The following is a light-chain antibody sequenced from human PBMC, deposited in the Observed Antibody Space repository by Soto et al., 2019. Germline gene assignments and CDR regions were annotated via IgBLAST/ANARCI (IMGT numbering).Light chain of an antibody. CDR2: GAS. CDR3: QYYDNSSPGYT. Sequence: EIVLTQSPGTLSLSPGERATLSCRASQTLNSNYLAWYQQRPGQAPTLLISGASSRATGIPDRFSDSGSGTDFTLTISRLEPEDFAVYYCQYYDNSSPGYTFGQGTKLEIK. CDR1: QTLNSNY. J-gene: IGKJ2*01. V-gene: IGKV3-20*01.